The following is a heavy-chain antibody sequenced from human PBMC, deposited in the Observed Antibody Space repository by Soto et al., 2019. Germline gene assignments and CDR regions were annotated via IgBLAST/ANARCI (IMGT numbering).Heavy chain of an antibody. CDR1: GYTFTSYD. CDR3: ASSGITMRYYYYYGIDG. Sequence: ASVKVSCKASGYTFTSYDINWVRQATGQGLEWMGWMNPNSGNTGYAQKFQGRVTMTRNTSISTAYMELSSLRSEDTAVYYCASSGITMRYYYYYGIDGWGQGTTVTVSS. D-gene: IGHD3-22*01. CDR2: MNPNSGNT. J-gene: IGHJ6*02. V-gene: IGHV1-8*01.